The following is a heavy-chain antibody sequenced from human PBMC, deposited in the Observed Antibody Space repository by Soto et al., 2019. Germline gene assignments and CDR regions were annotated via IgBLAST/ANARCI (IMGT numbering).Heavy chain of an antibody. CDR1: GYTFTSYD. V-gene: IGHV1-18*01. Sequence: QVQLVQSGAEVKKPGASVKVSCKASGYTFTSYDISWVRQAPGQGLEWMGWMSTSNGNTNYAQKLQGRVPMTTDTSTSTANMELRSLRPDDTAVYFCARDRNWVDPWCQGTLVTVS. J-gene: IGHJ5*02. CDR2: MSTSNGNT. CDR3: ARDRNWVDP.